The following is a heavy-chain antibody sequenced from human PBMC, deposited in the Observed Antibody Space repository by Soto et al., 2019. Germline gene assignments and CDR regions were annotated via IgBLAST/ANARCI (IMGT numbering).Heavy chain of an antibody. D-gene: IGHD3-9*01. V-gene: IGHV3-30*18. CDR3: AKNLFDRISVHH. J-gene: IGHJ1*01. CDR1: GFTFSRFG. CDR2: VSYDGSNK. Sequence: GVYLRLSGAGSGFTFSRFGMHWVRPAPGRGLEWVAAVSYDGSNKHYADSMKGRFTISRDNSKSTLYLQVSSPRSDDTAAYDCAKNLFDRISVHHWGQG.